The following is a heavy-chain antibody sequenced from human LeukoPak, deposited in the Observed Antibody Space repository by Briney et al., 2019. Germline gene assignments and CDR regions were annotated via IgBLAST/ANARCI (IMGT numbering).Heavy chain of an antibody. J-gene: IGHJ6*03. D-gene: IGHD2-8*01. CDR1: GGTFSSYA. V-gene: IGHV1-69*05. CDR2: IIPIFGTA. Sequence: ASVKVSCKASGGTFSSYAISWVRQAPGQGLEWMGGIIPIFGTANYAQKFPGRVTITTDESTSTAYMELSSLRSEDTAVYYCARGYALYYCMDVWGKGTTVTVSS. CDR3: ARGYALYYCMDV.